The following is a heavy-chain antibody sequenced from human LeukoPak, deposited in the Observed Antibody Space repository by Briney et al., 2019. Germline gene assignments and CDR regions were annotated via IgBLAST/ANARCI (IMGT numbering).Heavy chain of an antibody. Sequence: GGSLRLSCAASGFTFNSYAMSWVRQAPGKGLEWVSTITGGSSGGTTYYADSVKGRLTISRDNSKNTVYLQMNSLRAEDTAVYYCAKDRSHRIAARPYYWGQGTLVTVSS. CDR2: ITGGSSGGTT. V-gene: IGHV3-23*01. J-gene: IGHJ4*02. CDR1: GFTFNSYA. CDR3: AKDRSHRIAARPYY. D-gene: IGHD6-6*01.